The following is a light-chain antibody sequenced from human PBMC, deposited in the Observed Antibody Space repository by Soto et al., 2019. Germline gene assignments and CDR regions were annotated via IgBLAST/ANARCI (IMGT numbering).Light chain of an antibody. CDR3: QQYNNWPPIT. V-gene: IGKV3-15*01. CDR1: QSVSSN. CDR2: GAS. J-gene: IGKJ5*01. Sequence: EMVLTQSPATLSLSPGERASLSCRSSQSVSSNLAWYQQKPGQAPRLLIYGASTRAAGIPARFSGSGSGTEFTLTISSLQSEDFAVYYCQQYNNWPPITFGQGTRLEIK.